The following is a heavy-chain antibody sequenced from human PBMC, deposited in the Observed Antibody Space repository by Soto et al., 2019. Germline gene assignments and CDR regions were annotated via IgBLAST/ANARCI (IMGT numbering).Heavy chain of an antibody. V-gene: IGHV4-4*02. D-gene: IGHD4-4*01. CDR2: IYHSGNT. J-gene: IGHJ4*02. Sequence: QVQLQESGPGLVKPSGTLSLTCAVSGASISTNNWWSWVRQPPGKGLEWIGEIYHSGNTNYKPSPTSRVTISLDKSDHQFSLKLSSVTAADTAVYYCARGPSTHYYLDSWGQGTLVTVSS. CDR1: GASISTNNW. CDR3: ARGPSTHYYLDS.